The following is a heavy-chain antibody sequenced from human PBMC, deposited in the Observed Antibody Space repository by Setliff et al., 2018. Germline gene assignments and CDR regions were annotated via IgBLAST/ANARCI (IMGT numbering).Heavy chain of an antibody. J-gene: IGHJ4*02. V-gene: IGHV1-2*04. Sequence: ASVTVSCKASGYTFTGYYMHWVRQAPGQGLEWMGWINPNSGGTNYAQKFQGWVTMTRDTSISTAYMELSRLRSDDTAMYYCARDRDSSGYPYYFDYWGQGTLVTVAS. CDR1: GYTFTGYY. CDR2: INPNSGGT. D-gene: IGHD3-22*01. CDR3: ARDRDSSGYPYYFDY.